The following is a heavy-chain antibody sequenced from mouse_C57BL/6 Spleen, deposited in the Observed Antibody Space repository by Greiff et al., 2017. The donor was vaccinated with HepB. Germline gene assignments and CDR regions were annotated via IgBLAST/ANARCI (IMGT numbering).Heavy chain of an antibody. CDR1: GFTFSSYA. CDR3: TRDGRQLRLTFFAY. D-gene: IGHD3-2*02. CDR2: ISSGGDYI. V-gene: IGHV5-9-1*02. Sequence: EVHLVESGEGVVKPGGSLKLSCAASGFTFSSYAMSWVRQTPEKRLEWVAYISSGGDYIYYADTVKGRFTISRDNARNTLYLQMSSLKSEDTAMYYCTRDGRQLRLTFFAYWGQGTLVTVSA. J-gene: IGHJ3*01.